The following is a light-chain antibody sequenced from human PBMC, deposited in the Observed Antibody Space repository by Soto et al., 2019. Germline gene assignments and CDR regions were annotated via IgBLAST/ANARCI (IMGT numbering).Light chain of an antibody. CDR3: QQYGSSPTT. Sequence: EIVLTQSPGTLSLSPGERATLSCRASQSVFNNHIGWYQQKPGQAIRRLIFGASFRATGIPDRFSGSGSGTDFTLTISRLEPEDFAVYYCQQYGSSPTTFGQGTKVEIK. V-gene: IGKV3-20*01. CDR2: GAS. CDR1: QSVFNNH. J-gene: IGKJ1*01.